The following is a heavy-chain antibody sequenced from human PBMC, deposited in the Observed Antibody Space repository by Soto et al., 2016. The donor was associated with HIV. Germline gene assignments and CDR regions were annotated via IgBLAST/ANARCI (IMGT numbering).Heavy chain of an antibody. Sequence: QVQLVQSGAEVKKPGASVKVSCKASGYTFTGYYMHWVRQAPGQGLEWMGKIIPVLGIANYAQNFQGRVTITADDSTSTAYMELSSLRSEDTAVYYCARGPEGSYYYYYMDVWGKGTTVTVSS. J-gene: IGHJ6*03. CDR3: ARGPEGSYYYYYMDV. CDR2: IIPVLGIA. V-gene: IGHV1-69*18. CDR1: GYTFTGYY.